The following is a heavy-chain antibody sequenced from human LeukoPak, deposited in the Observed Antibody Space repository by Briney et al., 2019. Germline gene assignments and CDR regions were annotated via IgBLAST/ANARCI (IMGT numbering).Heavy chain of an antibody. CDR3: AKDSTKGYYDSSGYYSFDY. CDR1: GFTFSSYA. J-gene: IGHJ4*02. CDR2: ISGSGGST. Sequence: PGGSLRLSCAASGFTFSSYAMSWVRQAPGKGLECVSAISGSGGSTYYADSVKGRCTISRDNSKNTLYLQMNSLRAEDTAVYYCAKDSTKGYYDSSGYYSFDYWGQGTLVTVSS. D-gene: IGHD3-22*01. V-gene: IGHV3-23*01.